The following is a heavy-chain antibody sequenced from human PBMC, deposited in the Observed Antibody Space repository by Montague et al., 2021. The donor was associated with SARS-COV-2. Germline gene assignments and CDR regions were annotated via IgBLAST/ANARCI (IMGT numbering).Heavy chain of an antibody. CDR3: ARARIVVVITDAFDI. V-gene: IGHV4-31*03. CDR2: IYYGGST. Sequence: TLSLTCTVSGGSISSGGYYWSWIRQHPGKGLEWIGYIYYGGSTYYNPSLKSRVTISVDTSKNQFSLKLSSVTAADTAVYYRARARIVVVITDAFDIWGQGTMVTVSS. D-gene: IGHD3-22*01. CDR1: GGSISSGGYY. J-gene: IGHJ3*02.